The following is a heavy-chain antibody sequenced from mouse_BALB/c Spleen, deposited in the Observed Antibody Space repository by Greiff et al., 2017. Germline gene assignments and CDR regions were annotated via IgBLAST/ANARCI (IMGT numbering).Heavy chain of an antibody. CDR3: TRRNHYDSSYCDD. CDR2: IYPGNSDT. D-gene: IGHD1-1*01. J-gene: IGHJ2*01. Sequence: EVQLQQSGTVLARPGASVKMSCKASGYSFTSYWMHWVKQRPGQGLEWIGAIYPGNSDTSYNQKFKGKAKLTAVTSASTAYMELSSLTNEDSAVYYCTRRNHYDSSYCDDGGQGTTLTVSA. V-gene: IGHV1-5*01. CDR1: GYSFTSYW.